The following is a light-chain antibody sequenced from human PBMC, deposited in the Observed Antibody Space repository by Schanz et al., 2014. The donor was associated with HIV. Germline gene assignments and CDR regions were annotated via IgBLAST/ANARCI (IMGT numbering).Light chain of an antibody. J-gene: IGKJ2*01. Sequence: DIVMTQSPDSLAVSLGERATINCKSSQSVLYSSNNKNYLAWYQQKPGQPPKLLIYWASTRESGVPDRFSGSGSGTDFTLTISSLEPEDFAVYYCQQYGSSPKTFGQGTKLDIQ. CDR2: WAS. CDR1: QSVLYSSNNKNY. CDR3: QQYGSSPKT. V-gene: IGKV4-1*01.